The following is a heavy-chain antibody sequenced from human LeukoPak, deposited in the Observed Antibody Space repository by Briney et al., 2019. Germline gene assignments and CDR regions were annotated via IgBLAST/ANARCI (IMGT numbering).Heavy chain of an antibody. Sequence: SQTLSLTCTVSGGSISSGDYYWSWIRQPPGKGLEWIGYIYYSGSTYYNPSLKSRVTISVDTSKNQFSLKLSSVTAADTAVYYCARAEYGSGSSFDYWGQGTLVTVSS. CDR2: IYYSGST. D-gene: IGHD3-10*01. CDR3: ARAEYGSGSSFDY. J-gene: IGHJ4*02. CDR1: GGSISSGDYY. V-gene: IGHV4-30-4*08.